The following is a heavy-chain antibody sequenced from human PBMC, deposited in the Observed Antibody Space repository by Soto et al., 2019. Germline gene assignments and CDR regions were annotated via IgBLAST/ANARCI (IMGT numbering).Heavy chain of an antibody. CDR3: TTDRPHYYDSSGFPTPFDY. D-gene: IGHD3-22*01. CDR1: GFTFSDVW. J-gene: IGHJ4*02. V-gene: IGHV3-15*01. CDR2: IQSKTDGGTT. Sequence: GGSLRLSCAASGFTFSDVWMSWVRQAPGKGLEWIGRIQSKTDGGTTDYAAPVKGRFTISRDDSENTLYLQLNSLKTEDTAVYYCTTDRPHYYDSSGFPTPFDYWGLGTLVTVSS.